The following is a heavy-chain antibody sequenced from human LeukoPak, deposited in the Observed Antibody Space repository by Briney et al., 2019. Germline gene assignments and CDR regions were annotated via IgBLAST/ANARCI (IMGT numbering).Heavy chain of an antibody. D-gene: IGHD6-19*01. CDR2: IYHYGTT. CDR3: AREQAVAGSGFDY. Sequence: SETLSLTCAVSGGSISSNNWWTWVRQAPGKGLEWIGEIYHYGTTNYNPSLKGRVTISVDKSKNQFSLKLNSVTAADTALYYCAREQAVAGSGFDYWGQGTLVTVSS. V-gene: IGHV4-4*02. CDR1: GGSISSNNW. J-gene: IGHJ4*02.